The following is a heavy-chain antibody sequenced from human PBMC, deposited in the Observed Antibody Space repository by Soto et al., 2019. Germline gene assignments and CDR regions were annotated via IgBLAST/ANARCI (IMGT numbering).Heavy chain of an antibody. Sequence: QVQLQESGPGLVKPSETLSLTCTVSGGSISSYYWSWIRQPPGKGLEWIGYIYYSGSTNYNPSLKSRFTISVDTSKNQFSLKLSSVTAADTAVYYCARGQKMARPYWYFDLWGRGTLVTVSS. CDR3: ARGQKMARPYWYFDL. CDR1: GGSISSYY. V-gene: IGHV4-59*01. J-gene: IGHJ2*01. CDR2: IYYSGST. D-gene: IGHD2-8*01.